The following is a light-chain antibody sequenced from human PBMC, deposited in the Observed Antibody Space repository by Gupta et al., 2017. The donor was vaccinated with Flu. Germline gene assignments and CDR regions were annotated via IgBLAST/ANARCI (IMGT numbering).Light chain of an antibody. Sequence: IQMTQSPSSLSASVGDRVTITCRASQSISSYLNWYQQKPGKAPKLLIYAASSLQSGVPSRFSGSGSGTDFTLTISRLQPEEFATYYCQQSDSTPQAFGQGTKVEIK. J-gene: IGKJ1*01. V-gene: IGKV1-39*01. CDR2: AAS. CDR1: QSISSY. CDR3: QQSDSTPQA.